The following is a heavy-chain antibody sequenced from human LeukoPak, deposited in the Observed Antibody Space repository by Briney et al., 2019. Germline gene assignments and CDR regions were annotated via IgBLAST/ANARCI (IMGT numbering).Heavy chain of an antibody. CDR3: ARVVYCGGDCYSKYFYGMDV. D-gene: IGHD2-21*02. V-gene: IGHV1-2*02. Sequence: RASVKVSCKTSGYTFTGYHMHWVRQAPGQGLEWMGWINPYSGGTNFAQKFQGRVTMTRDTSITTAYMELSRLRSDDTAVYYCARVVYCGGDCYSKYFYGMDVWGPGTTVTVSS. J-gene: IGHJ6*02. CDR2: INPYSGGT. CDR1: GYTFTGYH.